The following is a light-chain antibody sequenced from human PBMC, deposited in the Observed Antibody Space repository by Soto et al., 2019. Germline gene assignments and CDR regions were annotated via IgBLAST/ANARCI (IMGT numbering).Light chain of an antibody. CDR3: QQYHSLYT. CDR2: DAS. J-gene: IGKJ2*01. Sequence: DIQMPQSPSTVSASVGDRITITCRASQSIGTRLAWYQRKPGKAPKFLIYDASTLGSGVPSRFSGSGSGTEFTLTISSLQPDDFATYYCQQYHSLYTFGQGTNLEIK. V-gene: IGKV1-5*01. CDR1: QSIGTR.